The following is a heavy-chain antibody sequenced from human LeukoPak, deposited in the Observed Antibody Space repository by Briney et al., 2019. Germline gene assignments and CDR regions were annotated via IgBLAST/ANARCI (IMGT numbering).Heavy chain of an antibody. CDR3: VPDXSSTACLXDY. V-gene: IGHV1-2*06. CDR1: GYTFTDYW. J-gene: IGHJ4*02. Sequence: ASVKVSCKASGYTFTDYWIHWVRQAPGQGLDWMGRINPNSGGTNYAQKFQGRVTMTRDTSISTAYMELSRLTSDDTAVFYCVPDXSSTACLXDYWGQGTLVTVSS. CDR2: INPNSGGT. D-gene: IGHD2-2*01.